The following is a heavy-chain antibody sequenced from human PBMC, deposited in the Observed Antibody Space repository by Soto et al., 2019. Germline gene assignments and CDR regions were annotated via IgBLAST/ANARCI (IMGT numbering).Heavy chain of an antibody. J-gene: IGHJ6*01. CDR3: ARGNWNYFCRFDV. CDR1: EFTFDKYY. V-gene: IGHV3-7*01. Sequence: PGGSLRLSCAASEFTFDKYYMTWVRQAPGKGPEWVANIKPDGSEQYYVDSVKGRFTISRDNANNSLYLQMNSLRAEDTAVYFCARGNWNYFCRFDVWGQASTV. D-gene: IGHD1-7*01. CDR2: IKPDGSEQ.